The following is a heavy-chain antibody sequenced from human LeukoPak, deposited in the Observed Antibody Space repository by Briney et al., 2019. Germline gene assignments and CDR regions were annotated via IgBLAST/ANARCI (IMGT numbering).Heavy chain of an antibody. V-gene: IGHV3-74*01. CDR3: AGLSVVVAATHWFDP. D-gene: IGHD2-15*01. CDR1: GFTFSSYW. J-gene: IGHJ5*02. Sequence: GGSLRFSCAASGFTFSSYWMHWVRQAPGKGLVWVSRINSDGSSTSYADSVKGRFTISRDNAKNTLYLQMNSLRAEDTAVYYCAGLSVVVAATHWFDPWGQGTLVTVSS. CDR2: INSDGSST.